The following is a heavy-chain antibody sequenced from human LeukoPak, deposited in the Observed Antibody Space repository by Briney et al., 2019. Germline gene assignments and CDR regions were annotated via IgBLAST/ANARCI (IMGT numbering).Heavy chain of an antibody. CDR2: INHSGST. D-gene: IGHD3-9*01. CDR1: GGSFSGYY. CDR3: ARAGYFDWIDAFDI. V-gene: IGHV4-34*01. J-gene: IGHJ3*02. Sequence: PSETLSLTCAVYGGSFSGYYWSWIRQPPGKGLEWIGEINHSGSTNYNPSLKSRVTISVDTSKNQFSLKLSSVTAADTAVYYCARAGYFDWIDAFDIWGQGTMVTVSS.